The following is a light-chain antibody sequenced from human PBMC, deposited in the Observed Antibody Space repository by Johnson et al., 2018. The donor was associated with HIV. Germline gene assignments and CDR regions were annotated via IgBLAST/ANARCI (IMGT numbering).Light chain of an antibody. J-gene: IGLJ1*01. Sequence: QSVLTQPPSVSAAPGQRVTISCSGSSSNIANNYISWYQQFPGTAPKLLIYENNKRPSGIPDRFSGSKSGTSATLGITGLQTGDEADYYCGTWDNSLSAYVFGTGTKVTVL. CDR2: ENN. CDR1: SSNIANNY. V-gene: IGLV1-51*02. CDR3: GTWDNSLSAYV.